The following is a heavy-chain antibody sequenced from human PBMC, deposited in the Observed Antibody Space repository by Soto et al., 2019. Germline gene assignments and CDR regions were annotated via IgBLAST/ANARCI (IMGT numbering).Heavy chain of an antibody. J-gene: IGHJ4*02. CDR3: VRDWNSGGSSD. Sequence: QVQLVESGGGMVQPGKSLRLSCGASGFTFRNYGMHWVRQAPGKGLEWVGPIWYDGSKTYYAESVKGRFTISRDNIKNTLYLHMDSPRDEDTAVYYCVRDWNSGGSSDWGRGTLGTVSS. V-gene: IGHV3-33*01. CDR1: GFTFRNYG. D-gene: IGHD1-26*01. CDR2: IWYDGSKT.